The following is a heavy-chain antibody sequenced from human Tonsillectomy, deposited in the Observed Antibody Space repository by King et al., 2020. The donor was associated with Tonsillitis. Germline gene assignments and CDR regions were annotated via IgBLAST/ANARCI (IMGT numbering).Heavy chain of an antibody. CDR1: GGSISSGDYY. CDR2: IYYSGST. V-gene: IGHV4-30-4*01. J-gene: IGHJ3*01. D-gene: IGHD3-10*01. Sequence: LQLQESGPGLVQPSQTLSLTCTVSGGSISSGDYYWSWIRQPPGKGLEWIGYIYYSGSTYYNPSLKSRVTISVDTSKNQFSLKLSSVTAADTAMYFCARMTYYYGSGSYEKKNGFDLWGQGTMVTVSS. CDR3: ARMTYYYGSGSYEKKNGFDL.